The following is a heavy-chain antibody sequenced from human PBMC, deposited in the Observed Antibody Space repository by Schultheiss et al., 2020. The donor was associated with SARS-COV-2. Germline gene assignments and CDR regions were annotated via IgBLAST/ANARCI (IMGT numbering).Heavy chain of an antibody. CDR2: ITDSGDAT. CDR3: MRLSDNS. V-gene: IGHV3-23*01. J-gene: IGHJ4*02. CDR1: GFTFDDYA. Sequence: GESLKISCAASGFTFDDYAMHWVRQVSGKGLEWVSAITDSGDATFDADSVKGRFTISRDNSKNTLFLYMNSLRVEDTAVYFCMRLSDNSWGQGTLVTVSS.